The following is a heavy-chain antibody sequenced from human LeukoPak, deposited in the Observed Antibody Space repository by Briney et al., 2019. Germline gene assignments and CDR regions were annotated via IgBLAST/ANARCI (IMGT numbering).Heavy chain of an antibody. CDR1: GGSFSGYY. D-gene: IGHD2-2*01. CDR2: INHSGST. Sequence: PSETLSLTCAVYGGSFSGYYWSWIRQPPGKGLEWIGEINHSGSTNYNPSPKSRVTISVDTSKNQFSLKLSSVTAADTAVYYCARGEDIVVVPAATESRTFDYWGQGTLVTVPS. J-gene: IGHJ4*02. V-gene: IGHV4-34*01. CDR3: ARGEDIVVVPAATESRTFDY.